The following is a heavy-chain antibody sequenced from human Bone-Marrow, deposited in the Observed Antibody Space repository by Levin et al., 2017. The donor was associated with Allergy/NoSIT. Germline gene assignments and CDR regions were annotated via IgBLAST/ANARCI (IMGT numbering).Heavy chain of an antibody. J-gene: IGHJ6*03. Sequence: SETLSLTCAVYGGSFSGYYWSWIRQPPGKGLEWIGEINHSGSTNYNPSLKSRVTISVDTSKNQFSLKLSSVTAADTAVYYCAREVPAAIYYMDVWGKGTTVTVSS. CDR3: AREVPAAIYYMDV. CDR1: GGSFSGYY. CDR2: INHSGST. D-gene: IGHD2-2*01. V-gene: IGHV4-34*01.